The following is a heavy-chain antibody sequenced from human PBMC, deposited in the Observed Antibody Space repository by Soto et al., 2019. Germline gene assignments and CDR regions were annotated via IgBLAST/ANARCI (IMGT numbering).Heavy chain of an antibody. V-gene: IGHV3-7*03. Sequence: GGSLRLSCSASVFTFSSYWMSWVRQAPGKGLEWVANIKQDGSEKYYVDSVKGRFTISRDNAKNSLYLQMNSLRAEDTAVYYCARDLGDLGSGYYLPYNWCDQWCQRILVT. CDR3: ARDLGDLGSGYYLPYNWCDQ. J-gene: IGHJ5*02. CDR1: VFTFSSYW. CDR2: IKQDGSEK. D-gene: IGHD3-3*01.